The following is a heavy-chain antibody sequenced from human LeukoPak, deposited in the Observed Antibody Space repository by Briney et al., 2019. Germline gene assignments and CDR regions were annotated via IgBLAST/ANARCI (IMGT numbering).Heavy chain of an antibody. CDR1: GFTVSDNY. V-gene: IGHV3-66*01. Sequence: GGSLRLSCAASGFTVSDNYMSWVPQAPGKGLEWVSVIYSGGGTYYSHSVKGRFTISRDNSKNTLYLQMNTLRVEDTAVYYCVRDEGFHGSGSNWGPGTLVTVSS. D-gene: IGHD3-10*01. J-gene: IGHJ4*02. CDR2: IYSGGGT. CDR3: VRDEGFHGSGSN.